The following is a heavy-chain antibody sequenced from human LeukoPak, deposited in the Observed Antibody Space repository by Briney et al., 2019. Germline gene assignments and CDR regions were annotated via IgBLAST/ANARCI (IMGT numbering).Heavy chain of an antibody. CDR3: ATSVTGNLYYSDY. Sequence: PGGSLRLSCAASGFSFSTHWMSWVRQAPGKGLEWVANIKQDGSERYYVDSVKGRFTISRDNAKNSLYLQMNSLRAEDTAVYYCATSVTGNLYYSDYWGQETLVTVSS. J-gene: IGHJ4*02. CDR2: IKQDGSER. V-gene: IGHV3-7*01. CDR1: GFSFSTHW. D-gene: IGHD3-9*01.